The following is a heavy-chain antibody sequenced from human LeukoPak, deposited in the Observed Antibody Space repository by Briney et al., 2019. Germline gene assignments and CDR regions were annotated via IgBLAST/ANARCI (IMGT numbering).Heavy chain of an antibody. J-gene: IGHJ3*02. CDR3: ASLYDSSGYYYDQGAFDI. V-gene: IGHV3-30-3*01. Sequence: GGSLRLSCAASGFTFSSYAMHWVRQAPGKGLEWVAVISYDGSNKYYADSVKGRFTISRDNSKNTLYLQMNSLRAEDTAVYYCASLYDSSGYYYDQGAFDIWGQGTMVTVSS. CDR1: GFTFSSYA. D-gene: IGHD3-22*01. CDR2: ISYDGSNK.